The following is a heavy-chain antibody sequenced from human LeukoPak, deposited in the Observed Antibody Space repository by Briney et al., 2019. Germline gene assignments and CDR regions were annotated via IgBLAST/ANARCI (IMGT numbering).Heavy chain of an antibody. CDR3: ARRVPSGFVDS. CDR2: ISYSGYT. CDR1: GGYISADY. J-gene: IGHJ4*02. Sequence: SETLSLTCAVSGGYISADYWIWIRQPPGTGLEWIGYISYSGYTNYNPSLRSRVTISQDTSKNQFSLRLSSVTAADTAMYYCARRVPSGFVDSWGQGTLVTVSS. V-gene: IGHV4-59*08. D-gene: IGHD5-12*01.